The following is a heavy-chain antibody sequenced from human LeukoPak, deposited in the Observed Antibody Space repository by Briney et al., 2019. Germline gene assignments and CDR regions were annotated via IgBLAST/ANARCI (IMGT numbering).Heavy chain of an antibody. D-gene: IGHD2-15*01. Sequence: GGSLRLSCAASGFTFSNYEMNWVRQAPGKGLEWVPYISSGGYTTYYADFVQGRFTISRDNAKNSLYLQMNSLRAEDTAVYYCASGYCSGGSCLGWGQGTLVTVSS. CDR1: GFTFSNYE. CDR3: ASGYCSGGSCLG. J-gene: IGHJ4*02. V-gene: IGHV3-48*03. CDR2: ISSGGYTT.